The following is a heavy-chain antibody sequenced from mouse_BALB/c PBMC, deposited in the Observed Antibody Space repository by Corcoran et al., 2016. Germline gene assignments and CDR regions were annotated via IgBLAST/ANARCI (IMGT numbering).Heavy chain of an antibody. CDR1: GFNIKDYY. J-gene: IGHJ3*01. V-gene: IGHV14-1*02. CDR3: HITTVVEAY. Sequence: EVQLQQSGAELVRPGALAKLSCKASGFNIKDYYMHWVKQRPEQGLEWIGWIDPENGNTIYDPKFQGKASITAETSSNTAYLQLSSLTSEDTAVYYCHITTVVEAYWGQGTLVTVSA. CDR2: IDPENGNT. D-gene: IGHD1-1*01.